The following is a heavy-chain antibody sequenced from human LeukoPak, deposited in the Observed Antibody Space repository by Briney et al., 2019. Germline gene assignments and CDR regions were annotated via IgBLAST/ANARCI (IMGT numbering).Heavy chain of an antibody. D-gene: IGHD3-22*01. Sequence: SVKVSCKASGGTFSSYAISWVRQAPGQGLEWMGRIIPILGIANYAQKFQGRVTITADKSTSTAYMELSSLRSEDTAVYYCARVFVRFNTEVNYFESGGHFFDYWGQGTLVTVSS. CDR1: GGTFSSYA. CDR2: IIPILGIA. V-gene: IGHV1-69*04. CDR3: ARVFVRFNTEVNYFESGGHFFDY. J-gene: IGHJ4*02.